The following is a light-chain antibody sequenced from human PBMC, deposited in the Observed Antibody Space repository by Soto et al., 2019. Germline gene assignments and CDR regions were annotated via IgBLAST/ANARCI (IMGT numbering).Light chain of an antibody. J-gene: IGKJ4*01. CDR3: QQYNSYSPLT. Sequence: DIQMTQSPSTLPASVVDRVTITCRANQSISTWLAWYQQKPGKAPNLLIYKASRLETGVPSRFSGSGSGTEFTLTIRFLQPDDFATYYCQQYNSYSPLTFGGGTKGDIK. V-gene: IGKV1-5*03. CDR2: KAS. CDR1: QSISTW.